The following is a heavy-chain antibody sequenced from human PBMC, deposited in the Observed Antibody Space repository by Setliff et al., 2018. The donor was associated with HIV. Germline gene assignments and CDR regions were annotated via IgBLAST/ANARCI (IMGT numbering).Heavy chain of an antibody. D-gene: IGHD3-22*01. J-gene: IGHJ4*02. Sequence: TLSLTCTVSGGSISSGSYYWSWIRQPAGKGPEWIGHIYTSGSTKSNPSLKSRVTISVDTSKEQCSLKLSSVTAADTAMYYCALGSSGYPFDHWGQGTLVTVSS. CDR3: ALGSSGYPFDH. V-gene: IGHV4-61*09. CDR1: GGSISSGSYY. CDR2: IYTSGST.